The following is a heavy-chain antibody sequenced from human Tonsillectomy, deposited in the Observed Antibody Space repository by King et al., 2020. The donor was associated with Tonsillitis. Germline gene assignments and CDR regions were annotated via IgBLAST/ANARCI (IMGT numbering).Heavy chain of an antibody. CDR2: ISGSGGST. D-gene: IGHD3-22*01. CDR1: GFTFSSYA. V-gene: IGHV3-23*04. J-gene: IGHJ4*02. Sequence: VQLVESGGGLVQPGRSLRLSCAASGFTFSSYAMSWVRQAPGKGLEWVSAISGSGGSTYYADSVKGRFTISRDNSKNTLYLQMNSLRAEDTAVYYCAKDHSTITMIVVVVDSFDYWGQGTLVTVSS. CDR3: AKDHSTITMIVVVVDSFDY.